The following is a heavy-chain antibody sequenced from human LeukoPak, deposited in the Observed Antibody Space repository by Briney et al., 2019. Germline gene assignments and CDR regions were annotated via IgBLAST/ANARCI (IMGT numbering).Heavy chain of an antibody. D-gene: IGHD6-13*01. CDR1: GGSISSGSYY. CDR2: INHSGST. Sequence: SETLSLTCTVSGGSISSGSYYWSWIRQPPGKGLEWIGEINHSGSTNYNPSLKSRVTISVDTSKNQFSLKLSSVTAADTAVYYCARRGSSSWYYNWFDPWGQGTLVTVSS. V-gene: IGHV4-39*07. J-gene: IGHJ5*02. CDR3: ARRGSSSWYYNWFDP.